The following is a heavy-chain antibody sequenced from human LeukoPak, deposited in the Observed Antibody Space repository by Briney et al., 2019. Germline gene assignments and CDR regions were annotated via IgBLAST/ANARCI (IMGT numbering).Heavy chain of an antibody. CDR3: ASNSYGYDNWFDP. Sequence: GRSLRLSCAASGFTFSSYAMHWVRQAPGKGLEWVAVISYDGSNKYYADSVKGRFTISRDNSKNTLYLQMNSLRAEDTAVYYCASNSYGYDNWFDPWGRGTLVTVSS. CDR1: GFTFSSYA. J-gene: IGHJ5*02. V-gene: IGHV3-30-3*01. D-gene: IGHD5-18*01. CDR2: ISYDGSNK.